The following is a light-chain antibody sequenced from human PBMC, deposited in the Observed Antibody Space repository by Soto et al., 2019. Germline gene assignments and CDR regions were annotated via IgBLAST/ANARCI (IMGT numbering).Light chain of an antibody. V-gene: IGKV1-39*01. CDR3: QQSDSTPYT. Sequence: DIPMTQSPSSLSASVGDRVTITCRASQTISTYLNWYQQKPGKAPRLLIYDASSLLSGVPSRLSGSGSGTDFTLTIASLQPEDFSTYYCQQSDSTPYTFGQGTKVEI. J-gene: IGKJ2*01. CDR1: QTISTY. CDR2: DAS.